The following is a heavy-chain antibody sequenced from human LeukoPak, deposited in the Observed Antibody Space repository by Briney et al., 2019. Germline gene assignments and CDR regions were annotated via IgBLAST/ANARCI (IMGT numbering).Heavy chain of an antibody. CDR1: GGSFRSYY. J-gene: IGHJ6*03. CDR2: IYYTGST. V-gene: IGHV4-59*01. D-gene: IGHD5-12*01. CDR3: ARVVYSGYDFRGAMDV. Sequence: SETLSLTCTISGGSFRSYYWSWIRQAPGKGLEWIGYIYYTGSTNHNPSLKSRVTISVDTSKNQFSLKLSSVTAADTAVYYCARVVYSGYDFRGAMDVWGKGTTVTVSS.